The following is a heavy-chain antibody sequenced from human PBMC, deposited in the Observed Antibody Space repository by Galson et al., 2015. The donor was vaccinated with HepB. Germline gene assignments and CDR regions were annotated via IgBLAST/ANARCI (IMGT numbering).Heavy chain of an antibody. D-gene: IGHD2-15*01. CDR3: AKKYCSGGRCDDAHLDY. CDR2: ISYDGVTK. V-gene: IGHV3-30*04. Sequence: SLRLSCAASGFTFYNFAMHWVRQAPGKGLEWVPIISYDGVTKYYADSVKGRFTISRDNSKNTLYLQMNSLRDEDTAIYYCAKKYCSGGRCDDAHLDYWGQGTLVTVSS. J-gene: IGHJ4*02. CDR1: GFTFYNFA.